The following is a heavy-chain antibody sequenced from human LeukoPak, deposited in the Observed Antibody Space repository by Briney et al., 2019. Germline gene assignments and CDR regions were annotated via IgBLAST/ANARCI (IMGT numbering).Heavy chain of an antibody. D-gene: IGHD2-2*02. CDR3: AIEFATVVVSAVISAFDI. Sequence: GASVKVSCKASGYTFTDYYMHWVRQAPGQGREWMGWINPNSGGTNYAQKFQGRVTMTRYTSIRTAYMELSRLRSDDTAVYYCAIEFATVVVSAVISAFDIWGQGTMVTVSS. CDR1: GYTFTDYY. J-gene: IGHJ3*02. CDR2: INPNSGGT. V-gene: IGHV1-2*02.